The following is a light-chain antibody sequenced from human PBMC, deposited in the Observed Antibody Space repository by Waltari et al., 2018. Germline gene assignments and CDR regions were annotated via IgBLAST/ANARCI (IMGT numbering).Light chain of an antibody. CDR2: YDT. J-gene: IGLJ2*01. V-gene: IGLV3-21*04. CDR1: DSRERS. Sequence: SYMLTPPPSVSVAPAQTPRITRGADDSRERSVHWCRQRPGQAPVPVIYYDTDRPPGLPDRFSGSHSGDTATLIISRVEAGDEADYYCQVWDSSRHHVIFGGGTRLTVL. CDR3: QVWDSSRHHVI.